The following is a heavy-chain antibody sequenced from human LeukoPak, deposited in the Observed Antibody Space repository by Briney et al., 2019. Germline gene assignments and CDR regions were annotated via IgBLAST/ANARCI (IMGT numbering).Heavy chain of an antibody. Sequence: GASVKVSCKASGYTFTGYYVHWVRQAPGQGLEWMGWINPNSGGTNYAQKFQGRVTMTRDTSISTAYMELSRLRSDDTAVYYCARVGAGRRYYYDSSGYSYYFDYWGQGTLVTVSS. CDR1: GYTFTGYY. D-gene: IGHD3-22*01. J-gene: IGHJ4*02. CDR3: ARVGAGRRYYYDSSGYSYYFDY. V-gene: IGHV1-2*02. CDR2: INPNSGGT.